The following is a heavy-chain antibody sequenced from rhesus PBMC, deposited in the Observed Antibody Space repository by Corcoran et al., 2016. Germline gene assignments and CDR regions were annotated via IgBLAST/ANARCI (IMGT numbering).Heavy chain of an antibody. J-gene: IGHJ4*01. CDR1: GGSISDSYR. V-gene: IGHV4S10*01. CDR3: ARATAGTVKVVDY. CDR2: IYGSSTST. D-gene: IGHD5-24*01. Sequence: QVQLQESGPGVVKPSETLSLTCAVSGGSISDSYRWSWIRQPPGKGLEWIGYIYGSSTSTIYNPSLKSRVTISKDTSKNQFSLKLSSVTAADTAVYYCARATAGTVKVVDYWGQGVLVTVSS.